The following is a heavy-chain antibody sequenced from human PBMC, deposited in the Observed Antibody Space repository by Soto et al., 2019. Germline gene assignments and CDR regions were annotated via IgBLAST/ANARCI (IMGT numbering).Heavy chain of an antibody. V-gene: IGHV1-8*01. D-gene: IGHD3-3*01. J-gene: IGHJ6*02. CDR3: ARSRDYDFWSGYYTGLITYYYGMDV. Sequence: VASVKVSCKASGYTFASYDINWVRQATGQGLEWMGWMNPNSGNTGYAQKFQGRVTMTRNTSISTAYMELSSLRSEDTAVYYCARSRDYDFWSGYYTGLITYYYGMDVWGQGTTVTVSS. CDR2: MNPNSGNT. CDR1: GYTFASYD.